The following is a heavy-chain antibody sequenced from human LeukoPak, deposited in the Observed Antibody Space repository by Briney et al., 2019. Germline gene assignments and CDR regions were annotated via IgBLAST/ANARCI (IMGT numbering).Heavy chain of an antibody. D-gene: IGHD2/OR15-2a*01. CDR3: ARITFPNFDY. J-gene: IGHJ4*02. Sequence: PGGSLRLSCAASGFTFSSYSMNWVRQAPGKGLEWVSSISSSSSNTYYADSVKGRFTISRDNAKNSLYLQMNSLRAEDTAVYYCARITFPNFDYWGRGTLVTVSS. V-gene: IGHV3-21*01. CDR2: ISSSSSNT. CDR1: GFTFSSYS.